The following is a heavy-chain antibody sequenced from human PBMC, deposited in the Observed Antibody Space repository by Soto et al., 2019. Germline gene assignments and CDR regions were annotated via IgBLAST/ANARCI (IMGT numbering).Heavy chain of an antibody. CDR2: ISFYGSYQ. J-gene: IGHJ4*02. CDR1: GFTFRSHA. Sequence: GGSLRLSCAASGFTFRSHAMHWVRQAPGKGLEWVAMISFYGSYQNYVDSVKGRFTISRDNYQNKLFLQMSSLRPEDTAFYVCVPKVGTRDFANWGQGTLVTVSS. CDR3: VPKVGTRDFAN. D-gene: IGHD1-26*01. V-gene: IGHV3-30*03.